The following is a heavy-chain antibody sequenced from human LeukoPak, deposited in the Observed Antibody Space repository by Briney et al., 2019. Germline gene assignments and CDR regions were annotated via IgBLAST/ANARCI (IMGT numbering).Heavy chain of an antibody. CDR1: GGSISSSSYY. Sequence: SETLSLTCTVSGGSISSSSYYWGWIRQPPGKGLEWIGSIYYSGSTYYNPSLKSRVTISVDTSNNQFSLRLSSVTAADTAVYYCARNREGVVVDEELFDYWGQGTLVTVYS. J-gene: IGHJ4*02. V-gene: IGHV4-39*07. D-gene: IGHD3-22*01. CDR2: IYYSGST. CDR3: ARNREGVVVDEELFDY.